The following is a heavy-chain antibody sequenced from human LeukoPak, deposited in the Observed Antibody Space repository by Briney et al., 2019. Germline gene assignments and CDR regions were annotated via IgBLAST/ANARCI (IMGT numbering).Heavy chain of an antibody. CDR3: ARETRGWFGELFYNCFDP. CDR2: IIPIFGTA. CDR1: GGTFSSYA. D-gene: IGHD3-10*01. J-gene: IGHJ5*02. Sequence: SVKVSCKASGGTFSSYAISWVRQAPGQGLEWMGGIIPIFGTANYAQKFQGRVTITADESTSTAYMELSSLRSEDTAVYYCARETRGWFGELFYNCFDPWGQGTLVTVSS. V-gene: IGHV1-69*13.